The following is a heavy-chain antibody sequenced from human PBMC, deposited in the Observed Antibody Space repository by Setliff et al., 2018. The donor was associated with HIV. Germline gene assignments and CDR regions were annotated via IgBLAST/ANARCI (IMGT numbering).Heavy chain of an antibody. CDR3: ARHRYYYDSSGYYYVGFDP. CDR2: IDPSDSYT. CDR1: GYSFTSYW. J-gene: IGHJ5*02. V-gene: IGHV5-10-1*01. D-gene: IGHD3-22*01. Sequence: GESLKISCKGSGYSFTSYWIGWVRQMPGKGLEWMGRIDPSDSYTNYSPSFQGHVTISADKSISTAYLQWSSLKASDTAMYYCARHRYYYDSSGYYYVGFDPWGQGTLVTVSS.